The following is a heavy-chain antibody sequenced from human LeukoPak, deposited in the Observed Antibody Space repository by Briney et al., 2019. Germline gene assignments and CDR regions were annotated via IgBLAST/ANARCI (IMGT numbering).Heavy chain of an antibody. J-gene: IGHJ3*02. CDR3: ARDFVVRGARGAFDI. V-gene: IGHV1-2*02. D-gene: IGHD3-10*01. CDR2: INPNSGGT. CDR1: GYTFTGYY. Sequence: ASVKVSCKASGYTFTGYYMHWVRQAPGQELEWMGWINPNSGGTNYAQKFQGRVTMTRDTSISTAYMELSRLRSDDTAVYYCARDFVVRGARGAFDIWGQGTMVTVSS.